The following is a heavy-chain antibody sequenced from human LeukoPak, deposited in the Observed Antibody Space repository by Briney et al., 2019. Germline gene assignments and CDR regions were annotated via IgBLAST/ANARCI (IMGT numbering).Heavy chain of an antibody. CDR1: GFTFSSYA. Sequence: EGSLRLSCAASGFTFSSYAMHWVRQAPGKGLEWVAVISYDGSNKYYADSVKGRFTISRDNSKNTLYLQMNSLRAEDTAAYYCARDRTRDGYNQGRVFDYWGQGTLVTVSS. CDR3: ARDRTRDGYNQGRVFDY. J-gene: IGHJ4*02. D-gene: IGHD5-24*01. V-gene: IGHV3-30-3*01. CDR2: ISYDGSNK.